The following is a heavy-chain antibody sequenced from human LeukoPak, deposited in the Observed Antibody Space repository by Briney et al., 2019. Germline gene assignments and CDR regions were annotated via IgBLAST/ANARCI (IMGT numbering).Heavy chain of an antibody. Sequence: GGSLRLSCAASGFTVSSNYMSWVRQAPGKGLEWVSVIYSGGSTYYADSVKGRFTISRDNSKNTLYLQMNSLRAEDTAVYYCARDSGLDYYDGSTSDYWGQGTLVTVSS. CDR3: ARDSGLDYYDGSTSDY. CDR1: GFTVSSNY. J-gene: IGHJ4*02. D-gene: IGHD3-22*01. V-gene: IGHV3-53*01. CDR2: IYSGGST.